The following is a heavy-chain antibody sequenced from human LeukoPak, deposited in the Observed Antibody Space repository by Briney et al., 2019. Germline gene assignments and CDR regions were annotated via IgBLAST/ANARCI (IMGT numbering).Heavy chain of an antibody. V-gene: IGHV3-48*04. CDR3: ARSHSTARLYYFDY. CDR1: GFTFSSYS. D-gene: IGHD2-8*02. J-gene: IGHJ4*02. CDR2: ISSSSSTI. Sequence: PGGFLSLSSAASGFTFSSYSMNWVRQAPGKGLEWASYISSSSSTIYYADSVKGRFTISRDNAKNSLYLQMNSLRAEDTAVYYCARSHSTARLYYFDYWGQGTLVTVSS.